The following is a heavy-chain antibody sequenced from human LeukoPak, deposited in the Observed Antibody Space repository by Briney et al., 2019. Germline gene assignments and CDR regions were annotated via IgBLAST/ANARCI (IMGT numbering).Heavy chain of an antibody. CDR2: IYYSGST. J-gene: IGHJ6*03. CDR1: GGSISSYY. V-gene: IGHV4-59*01. CDR3: ARGYSSDYYYYYMDA. D-gene: IGHD6-13*01. Sequence: PSETLSLTCTVSGGSISSYYWSWIRQPPGKGLEWIGYIYYSGSTNYNPSLKSRVTISVDTSKNQFSLKLSSVTAADTAVYYCARGYSSDYYYYYMDAWGKGTTVTVSS.